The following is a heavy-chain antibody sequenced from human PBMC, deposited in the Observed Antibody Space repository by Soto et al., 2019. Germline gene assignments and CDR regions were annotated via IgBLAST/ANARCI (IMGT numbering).Heavy chain of an antibody. CDR1: GFTFSSYA. D-gene: IGHD2-8*01. CDR2: ISGSGGST. J-gene: IGHJ6*02. CDR3: AKRVYATNYYYYGMDV. Sequence: EVQLLESGEGLVQPGGSLRLSCAASGFTFSSYAMSWVRQAPGKGLEWVSAISGSGGSTYYADSVKGRFTISRDNSKNTLYLQMNSLRAEDTAVYYCAKRVYATNYYYYGMDVWGQGTTVTVSS. V-gene: IGHV3-23*01.